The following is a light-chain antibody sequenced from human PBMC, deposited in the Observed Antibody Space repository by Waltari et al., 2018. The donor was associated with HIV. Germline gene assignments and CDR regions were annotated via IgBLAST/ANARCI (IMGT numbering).Light chain of an antibody. CDR3: QQYNSYPWT. CDR2: KAS. CDR1: QSISSW. Sequence: DIQMTQSPSTLSASVGDRVTITCRASQSISSWLAWYQQQPGKAPKRLLYKASSLESGVPSRFSGSGSGTEFTLTISSLQPDDFATYYCQQYNSYPWTFGQGTKVEIK. J-gene: IGKJ1*01. V-gene: IGKV1-5*03.